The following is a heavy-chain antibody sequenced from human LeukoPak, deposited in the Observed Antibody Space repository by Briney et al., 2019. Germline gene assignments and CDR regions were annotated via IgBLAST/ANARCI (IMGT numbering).Heavy chain of an antibody. CDR1: GGSISSSSYY. J-gene: IGHJ4*02. D-gene: IGHD5-24*01. Sequence: PSETLSLTCTVSGGSISSSSYYWGWIRQPPGKGLEWIGSVSYSGNTYYNPSLKSRVTISVDTSKNQFSLKLSSVTAADTAVYYCARAGLRWLQSGYFDYWGQGTLVTVSS. CDR3: ARAGLRWLQSGYFDY. V-gene: IGHV4-39*07. CDR2: VSYSGNT.